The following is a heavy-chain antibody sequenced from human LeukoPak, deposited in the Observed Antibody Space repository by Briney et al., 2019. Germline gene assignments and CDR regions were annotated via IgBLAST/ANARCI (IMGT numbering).Heavy chain of an antibody. CDR3: ARDERFCNGDNHYPDLGY. Sequence: ASVKVSCKASGYTFTGYYLFWVRQAPGQGLEWVGWINPNTGDTRYGQKFQGRVTLTRDTSIRTTYMELSGLRSDDTAVYYCARDERFCNGDNHYPDLGYWGQGTLVTVSS. J-gene: IGHJ4*02. D-gene: IGHD2-15*01. V-gene: IGHV1-2*02. CDR2: INPNTGDT. CDR1: GYTFTGYY.